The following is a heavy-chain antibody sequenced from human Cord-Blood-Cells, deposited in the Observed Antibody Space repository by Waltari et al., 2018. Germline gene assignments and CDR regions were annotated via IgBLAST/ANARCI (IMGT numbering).Heavy chain of an antibody. J-gene: IGHJ4*02. V-gene: IGHV4-39*01. Sequence: QLQLQESGPGLVKPSETLSLTCTVSGGSISSSSYYWGWIRHPPGKGLEWIGSIYYSASTYYTPSLKRRVTISVDTSKNQFSLKLSSVTAADTAVYYCATTGDCSSTSCFDYWGQGTLVTVSS. D-gene: IGHD2-2*03. CDR3: ATTGDCSSTSCFDY. CDR1: GGSISSSSYY. CDR2: IYYSAST.